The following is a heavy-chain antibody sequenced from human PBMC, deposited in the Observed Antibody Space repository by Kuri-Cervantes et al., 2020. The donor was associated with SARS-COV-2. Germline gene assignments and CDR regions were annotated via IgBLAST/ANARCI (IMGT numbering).Heavy chain of an antibody. J-gene: IGHJ6*03. CDR1: GYSISSGYY. CDR3: ARGYYYYYYMDV. V-gene: IGHV4-61*01. Sequence: SQTLSLTCAVSGYSISSGYYWSWIRQPPGKGLEWIGYIYYSGSTNYNPSLKSRVTISVDTSKNQFSLKLSSVTAADTAVYYCARGYYYYYYMDVWGKGTTVTVSS. CDR2: IYYSGST.